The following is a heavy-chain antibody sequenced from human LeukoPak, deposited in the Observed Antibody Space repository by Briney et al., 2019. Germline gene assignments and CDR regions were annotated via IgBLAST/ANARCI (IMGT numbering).Heavy chain of an antibody. CDR2: IWYDGSNK. D-gene: IGHD4-23*01. J-gene: IGHJ4*02. V-gene: IGHV3-30*02. CDR3: AKVLAVTSYGAKSVFDH. Sequence: GGSLRLSCAASGFTFSNYGMHWVRQAPGKGLEWVAFIWYDGSNKYYADSGKGRFTISRDNSKNTVYLQMNSLRAEDTAVYYCAKVLAVTSYGAKSVFDHWGQGPLVTVSS. CDR1: GFTFSNYG.